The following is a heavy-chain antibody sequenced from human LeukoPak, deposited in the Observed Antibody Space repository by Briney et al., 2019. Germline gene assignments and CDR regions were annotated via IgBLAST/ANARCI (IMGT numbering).Heavy chain of an antibody. D-gene: IGHD3-3*02. CDR2: IYYSGST. V-gene: IGHV4-59*01. CDR1: GGSISPYY. Sequence: SETPSLTCTVSGGSISPYYWSWIRQPPGKGLEWIGYIYYSGSTNYNPSLKSRVTISVDTSKNQFSLKLSSVTAADTAVYYCARAFYPGYYSYMAVWGKGTTVTVSS. CDR3: ARAFYPGYYSYMAV. J-gene: IGHJ6*03.